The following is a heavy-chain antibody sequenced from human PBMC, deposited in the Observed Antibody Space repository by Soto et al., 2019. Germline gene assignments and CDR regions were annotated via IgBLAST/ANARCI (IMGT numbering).Heavy chain of an antibody. CDR3: ARESKYDTSGYPPWFAP. CDR2: IYYSGST. V-gene: IGHV4-31*03. Sequence: QVQLQESGPRLVKPSQTLSLTCTVSVASISSGGYYWSWIRQHPGEGLEWIGYIYYSGSTSYNPSLKSRVTISVDTSKNQFSLKLSSVTAADTAVYYCARESKYDTSGYPPWFAPWGQGTLVTVSS. CDR1: VASISSGGYY. J-gene: IGHJ5*02. D-gene: IGHD3-22*01.